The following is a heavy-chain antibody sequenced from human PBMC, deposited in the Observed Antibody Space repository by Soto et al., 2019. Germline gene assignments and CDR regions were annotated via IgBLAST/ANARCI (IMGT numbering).Heavy chain of an antibody. J-gene: IGHJ3*01. D-gene: IGHD2-8*01. CDR1: GGSISSSNW. V-gene: IGHV4-4*02. CDR3: ARHRGYCTNGVCQFLVGTHTDSFDF. Sequence: SETLSLTCAVSGGSISSSNWWSWVRQPPGKGLEWIGEIYHSGSTNYNPSLKSRVTISVDKSKNQFSLKLSSVTAADTAVYYCARHRGYCTNGVCQFLVGTHTDSFDFWGQGTMVTVSS. CDR2: IYHSGST.